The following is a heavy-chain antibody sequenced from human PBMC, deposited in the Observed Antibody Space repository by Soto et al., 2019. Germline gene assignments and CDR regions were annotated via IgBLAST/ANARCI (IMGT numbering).Heavy chain of an antibody. D-gene: IGHD3-3*01. Sequence: SDTLSLTCPVSGGSISSYCWSWIRQPAGKGLEWMGYIYYSGSTNYNPSLKSRVTISVDTSKNQFSLKLSSVTAADTAVYYCARTIFGVVIDRGWFDPWGQGTLVT. CDR2: IYYSGST. CDR1: GGSISSYC. V-gene: IGHV4-59*07. CDR3: ARTIFGVVIDRGWFDP. J-gene: IGHJ5*02.